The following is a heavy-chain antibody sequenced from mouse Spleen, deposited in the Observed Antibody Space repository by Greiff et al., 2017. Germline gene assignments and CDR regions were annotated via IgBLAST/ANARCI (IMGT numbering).Heavy chain of an antibody. J-gene: IGHJ2*01. Sequence: QVQLQQSGPELVKPGASVKISCKASGYAFSSSWMNWVKQRPGKGLEWIGRIYPGDGDTNYNGKFKGKATLTADKSSSTAYMQLSSLTSEDSAVYCCAREGSITTVNYFDYWGQGTTLTVSS. D-gene: IGHD1-1*01. CDR1: GYAFSSSW. V-gene: IGHV1-82*01. CDR2: IYPGDGDT. CDR3: AREGSITTVNYFDY.